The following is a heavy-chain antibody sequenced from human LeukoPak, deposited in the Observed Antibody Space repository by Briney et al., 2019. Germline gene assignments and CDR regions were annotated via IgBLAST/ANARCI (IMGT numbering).Heavy chain of an antibody. V-gene: IGHV4/OR15-8*01. D-gene: IGHD3-22*01. CDR2: IYHSGST. J-gene: IGHJ4*02. CDR3: ARGPQRSYYDDSGYNGIDY. CDR1: GDSIGLGYW. Sequence: SETLSLTCDVSGDSIGLGYWWTWVRQAPGKGLEWVGEIYHSGSTNYNPSLKSRVTISVDNSKTQCSMSLTSVPAADTAVYYCARGPQRSYYDDSGYNGIDYWGQGTLVIVSS.